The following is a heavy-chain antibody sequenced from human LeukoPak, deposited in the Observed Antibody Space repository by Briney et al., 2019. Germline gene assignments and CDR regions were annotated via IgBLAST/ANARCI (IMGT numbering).Heavy chain of an antibody. CDR2: IYTSGST. CDR1: GGSISSGSYY. Sequence: SETLSLTCTVSGGSISSGSYYWSWIRQPDGKGLERIGRIYTSGSTNYNPSLKSRVTISVDTSKNQFSLKLSSVTAADTAVYYCARTVVVPAAMDFDLWGRGTLVTVSS. D-gene: IGHD2-2*01. V-gene: IGHV4-61*02. J-gene: IGHJ2*01. CDR3: ARTVVVPAAMDFDL.